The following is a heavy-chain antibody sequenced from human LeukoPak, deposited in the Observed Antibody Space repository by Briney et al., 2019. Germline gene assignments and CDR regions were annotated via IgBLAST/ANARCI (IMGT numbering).Heavy chain of an antibody. V-gene: IGHV3-7*01. CDR2: IKQDGSEK. CDR1: GFTFSSYW. Sequence: PGGSLRLSCAASGFTFSSYWMSWVRQAPGKGLEWVANIKQDGSEKYYVDSVKGRFTISRDNAKNSLYLQMNSLRAEDTAVYYCAGEKYYYDSSGYNYYFDYWGQGTLVTVSS. J-gene: IGHJ4*02. D-gene: IGHD3-22*01. CDR3: AGEKYYYDSSGYNYYFDY.